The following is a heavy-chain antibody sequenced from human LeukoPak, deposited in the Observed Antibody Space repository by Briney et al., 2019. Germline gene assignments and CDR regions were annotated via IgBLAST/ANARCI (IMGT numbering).Heavy chain of an antibody. CDR2: FDPEDGET. Sequence: ASVKVSCKVSGYTLTELSMHWVRQAPGKGLEWMGGFDPEDGETIYAQKFQGRVTMTEDTSTDTAYMELGSLRSEDTAVYYCATGVDYYGSGIPFDYWGQGTLVTVSS. CDR1: GYTLTELS. D-gene: IGHD3-10*01. J-gene: IGHJ4*02. V-gene: IGHV1-24*01. CDR3: ATGVDYYGSGIPFDY.